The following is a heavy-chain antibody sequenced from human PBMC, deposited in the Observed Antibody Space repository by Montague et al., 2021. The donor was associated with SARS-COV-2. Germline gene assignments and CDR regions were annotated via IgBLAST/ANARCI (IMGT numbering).Heavy chain of an antibody. V-gene: IGHV2-70*11. D-gene: IGHD3-10*01. CDR3: ARTYGSGRGFDL. J-gene: IGHJ2*01. CDR1: GFSLSTSGVG. Sequence: PELVKPTQTLTLTCTFSGFSLSTSGVGVGWIRQPPGKALEWLARIDWDDDKYYSTSLKTRLTISKDTSKNQVVLAMTNMDPVDTATYYCARTYGSGRGFDLWGRGTLVTVSS. CDR2: IDWDDDK.